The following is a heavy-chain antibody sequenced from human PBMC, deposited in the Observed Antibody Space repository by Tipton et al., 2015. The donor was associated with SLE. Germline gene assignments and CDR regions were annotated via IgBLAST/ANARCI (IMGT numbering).Heavy chain of an antibody. CDR3: AREEVSNRSPNY. CDR1: GGSINSGDYY. D-gene: IGHD2/OR15-2a*01. V-gene: IGHV4-31*03. Sequence: GLVKPSETLSLTCTVSGGSINSGDYYWTWIRHHPGKGLEWIGYIYYTGSTYYNPSLESRVTMSIDTSTNRFSLKLSSVTAADTAVYYCAREEVSNRSPNYWGQGTLVTVSS. J-gene: IGHJ4*02. CDR2: IYYTGST.